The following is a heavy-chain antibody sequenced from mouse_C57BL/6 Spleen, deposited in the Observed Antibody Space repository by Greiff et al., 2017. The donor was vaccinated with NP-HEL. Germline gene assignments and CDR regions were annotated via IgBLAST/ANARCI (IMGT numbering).Heavy chain of an antibody. J-gene: IGHJ3*01. CDR1: GFTFSSYA. V-gene: IGHV5-4*03. CDR2: ISDGGSYT. D-gene: IGHD1-1*01. Sequence: DVMLVESGGGLVKPGGSLKLSCAASGFTFSSYAMSWVRQTPEKRLEWVATISDGGSYTYYPDNVKGRFTISRDNAKNNLYLQMSHLKSEDTAMYYCASYSAWFAYWGQGTLVTVSA. CDR3: ASYSAWFAY.